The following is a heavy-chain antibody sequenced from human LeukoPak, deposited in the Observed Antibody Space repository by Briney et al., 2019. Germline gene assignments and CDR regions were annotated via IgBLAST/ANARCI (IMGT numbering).Heavy chain of an antibody. D-gene: IGHD2-21*01. Sequence: ASVKVSCEVSGYTLTELSMHWVRQAPGKGLEWMGGFDPEDGETIYAQKFQGRVTMTEDTSTDTAYMELSSLRSEDTAVYYCARVFEHCGGDCYQIDYWGQGTLVTVS. V-gene: IGHV1-24*01. CDR2: FDPEDGET. J-gene: IGHJ4*02. CDR3: ARVFEHCGGDCYQIDY. CDR1: GYTLTELS.